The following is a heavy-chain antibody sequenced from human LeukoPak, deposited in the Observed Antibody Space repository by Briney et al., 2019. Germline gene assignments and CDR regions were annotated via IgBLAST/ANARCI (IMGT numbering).Heavy chain of an antibody. J-gene: IGHJ4*02. CDR2: ISDSGSLI. V-gene: IGHV3-48*03. CDR3: ASSGGGTAALGRHY. D-gene: IGHD6-13*01. Sequence: GGSLRLSCAASGFTFSSFEMKWVRQAPGQGLEWVSYISDSGSLIYYADSVRGRFTISRDNAKNSLSLQMNSLRAEDTAVYYCASSGGGTAALGRHYWGQGTLVSVSS. CDR1: GFTFSSFE.